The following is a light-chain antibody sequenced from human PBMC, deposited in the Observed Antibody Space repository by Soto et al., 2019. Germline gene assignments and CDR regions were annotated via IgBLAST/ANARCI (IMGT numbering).Light chain of an antibody. CDR3: QQYNSYPWT. J-gene: IGKJ1*01. CDR2: DAS. CDR1: QSISSW. V-gene: IGKV1-5*01. Sequence: DIQMTQSPSTLSASVGDRVTIPCRASQSISSWLAWYQQKPGKAPKLLIYDASSLESGVPSRFSGSGSGTEFTLTISSLQPDDFATYYCQQYNSYPWTFGQGTRWIS.